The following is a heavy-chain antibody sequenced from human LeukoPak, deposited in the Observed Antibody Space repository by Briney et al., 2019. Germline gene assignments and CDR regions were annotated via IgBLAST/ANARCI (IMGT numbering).Heavy chain of an antibody. CDR1: GFTFSNAW. D-gene: IGHD3-3*01. V-gene: IGHV3-15*01. Sequence: GGSLRLSCAASGFTFSNAWMSWVRQAPGKGLEWVGRIKSKTDGGTTDYAAPVKGRFTISRDDSKNTLYLQMNSLKTEDTAVYYCTTGTYRAYDFWNGPGDAFDIWGQGTMVTVSS. CDR2: IKSKTDGGTT. CDR3: TTGTYRAYDFWNGPGDAFDI. J-gene: IGHJ3*02.